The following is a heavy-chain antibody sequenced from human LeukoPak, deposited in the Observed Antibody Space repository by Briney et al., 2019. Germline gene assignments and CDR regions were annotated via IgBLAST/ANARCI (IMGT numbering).Heavy chain of an antibody. D-gene: IGHD3-10*01. CDR3: TRDALFGSGRTHLDF. J-gene: IGHJ4*02. Sequence: PAGGSLRLSCAASGFTFSNYWMHWVRQAPGKGLEWVANIKHDGSEAHYVDSVKGRFTISRDNAKNSLSLQMNSLNVDDTGVYFCTRDALFGSGRTHLDFWSQGTLVSVSS. V-gene: IGHV3-7*04. CDR1: GFTFSNYW. CDR2: IKHDGSEA.